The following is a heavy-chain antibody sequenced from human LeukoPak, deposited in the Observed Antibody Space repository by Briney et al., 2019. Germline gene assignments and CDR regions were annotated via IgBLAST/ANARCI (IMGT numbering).Heavy chain of an antibody. J-gene: IGHJ4*02. CDR3: ARGLGVLRLKYFDY. CDR1: GGSFSGYY. V-gene: IGHV4-34*01. Sequence: SETLSLTCAVYGGSFSGYYWSWIRQPPGKGLEWIGEINHSGSTNYNPSLKSRVTISVDTSKNQFSLKLSSVTAADTAVYYCARGLGVLRLKYFDYWGQGTLVTVSS. D-gene: IGHD5-12*01. CDR2: INHSGST.